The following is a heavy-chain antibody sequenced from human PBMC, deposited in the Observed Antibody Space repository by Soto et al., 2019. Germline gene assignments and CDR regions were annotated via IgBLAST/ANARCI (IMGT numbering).Heavy chain of an antibody. J-gene: IGHJ4*02. CDR2: IWYDGSNK. CDR3: AREPYPIRYFDY. V-gene: IGHV3-33*01. CDR1: GFTFSSYG. Sequence: GGSLRLSCAASGFTFSSYGMHWVRQAPGKGLEWVAVIWYDGSNKYYADSVKGRFTISRDNSKNTLYLQMNSLRAEDTAVYYCAREPYPIRYFDYWGQGTLVTVSS. D-gene: IGHD3-16*01.